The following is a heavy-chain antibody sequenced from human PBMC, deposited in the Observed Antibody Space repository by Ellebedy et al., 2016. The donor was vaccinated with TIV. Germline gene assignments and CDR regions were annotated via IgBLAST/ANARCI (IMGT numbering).Heavy chain of an antibody. CDR1: GFTFSSYS. CDR3: ARDPTGRFLESDY. Sequence: GESLKISXAASGFTFSSYSMNWVRQAPGKGLEWVSSISSSSSYIYYADSVKGRFTISRDNAKNSLYLQMNSLRAEDTAVYYCARDPTGRFLESDYWGQGTLVTVSS. CDR2: ISSSSSYI. V-gene: IGHV3-21*01. D-gene: IGHD3-3*01. J-gene: IGHJ4*02.